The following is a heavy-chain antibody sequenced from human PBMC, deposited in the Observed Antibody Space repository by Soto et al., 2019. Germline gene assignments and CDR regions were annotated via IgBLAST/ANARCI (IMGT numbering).Heavy chain of an antibody. V-gene: IGHV4-39*01. CDR2: IFYSGNT. D-gene: IGHD3-16*01. CDR1: GGSISNPIYY. Sequence: QLQLQESGPGLVKPSETLSLTCTVSGGSISNPIYYWAWIRQPPGKGLEWIGSIFYSGNTYHNPSLKSRGTIAVDPSPNPSPLKPSSVAAADTAVYYCAGRTPLPSVEIFFGGLSGYNWVDPWGRGTLVTVSS. CDR3: AGRTPLPSVEIFFGGLSGYNWVDP. J-gene: IGHJ5*01.